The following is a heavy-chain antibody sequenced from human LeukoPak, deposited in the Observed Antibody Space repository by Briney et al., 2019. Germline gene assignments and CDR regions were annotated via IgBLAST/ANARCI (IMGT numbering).Heavy chain of an antibody. CDR3: ASGDFAY. Sequence: GGSLRLSCAASGFTFSSYEMNWVRQAPGKGLEWVSYISSSGSTIYYADSVKGRFTISRDNSKNTVYLQMSSLRVDDTALYYCASGDFAYWGQGTLVTVSS. J-gene: IGHJ4*02. CDR2: ISSSGSTI. V-gene: IGHV3-48*03. CDR1: GFTFSSYE. D-gene: IGHD4-17*01.